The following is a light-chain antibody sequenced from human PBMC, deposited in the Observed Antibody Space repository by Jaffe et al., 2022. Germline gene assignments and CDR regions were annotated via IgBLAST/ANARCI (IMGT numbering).Light chain of an antibody. J-gene: IGLJ1*01. CDR2: DNT. CDR3: QSYDTTLGAYYV. V-gene: IGLV1-40*01. Sequence: QSVLTQPPSVSGAPGQRVTISCTGSSSNIGAGYTVHWYQQLPGTAPKLLIYDNTNRPSGVPDRFSGSKSGTSASLAITGLQAEDEGDYYCQSYDTTLGAYYVFGTGTKVTVL. CDR1: SSNIGAGYT.